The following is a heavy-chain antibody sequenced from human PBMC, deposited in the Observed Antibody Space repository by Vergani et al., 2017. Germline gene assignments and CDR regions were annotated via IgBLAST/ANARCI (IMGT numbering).Heavy chain of an antibody. D-gene: IGHD1-26*01. CDR1: GFTFGDYA. V-gene: IGHV3-49*03. CDR3: TRGLLSWDTWFDP. CDR2: IRSKAYGGTT. Sequence: EVQLVESGGGLVQPGRSLRVSCTASGFTFGDYAMSWFRQAPGKGLEWVGFIRSKAYGGTTEYAASVKGRFTISRDDSKSIAYLQMNSLKTEDTAVYYCTRGLLSWDTWFDPWGQGTLVTVSS. J-gene: IGHJ5*02.